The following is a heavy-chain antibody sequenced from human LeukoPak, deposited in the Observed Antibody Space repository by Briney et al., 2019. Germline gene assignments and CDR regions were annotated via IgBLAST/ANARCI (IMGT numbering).Heavy chain of an antibody. V-gene: IGHV5-51*01. CDR2: IYPGDSDT. Sequence: GESLKISCKGSGYSFTSYWIGWARQMPGKGLEWMGIIYPGDSDTRYSPSFQGQVTISADKSISTAYLQWSSLKASDTTMYYCARQIAAAGNNFDYWGQGTLVTVSS. CDR3: ARQIAAAGNNFDY. J-gene: IGHJ4*02. CDR1: GYSFTSYW. D-gene: IGHD6-13*01.